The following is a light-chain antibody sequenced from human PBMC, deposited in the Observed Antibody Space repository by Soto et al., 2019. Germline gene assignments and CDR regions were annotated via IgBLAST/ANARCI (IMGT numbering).Light chain of an antibody. V-gene: IGKV3-15*01. J-gene: IGKJ5*01. CDR1: HSAGHN. Sequence: IVMTQSPATLSVSPGETATLSCRASHSAGHNLAWYQQKPGQTPRLLIYGASTRATGIPVRFIGSGSGTEFTLTISSLQSEDFAGYYCQHYNNWAITFGQGTRLEIK. CDR2: GAS. CDR3: QHYNNWAIT.